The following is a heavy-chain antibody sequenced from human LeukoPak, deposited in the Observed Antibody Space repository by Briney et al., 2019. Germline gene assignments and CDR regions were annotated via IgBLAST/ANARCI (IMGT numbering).Heavy chain of an antibody. Sequence: GGSLRLSCTASGFTVSSNYMSWVRQAPGKGLEWVSVIYSCGSTYHADSVKGRFTISRDNSKNTLYLQMNSLRAEDTAVYYCASPRGSSTSCYPHYYYMDVWGKGTTVTVSS. V-gene: IGHV3-66*02. CDR2: IYSCGST. CDR1: GFTVSSNY. CDR3: ASPRGSSTSCYPHYYYMDV. J-gene: IGHJ6*03. D-gene: IGHD2-2*01.